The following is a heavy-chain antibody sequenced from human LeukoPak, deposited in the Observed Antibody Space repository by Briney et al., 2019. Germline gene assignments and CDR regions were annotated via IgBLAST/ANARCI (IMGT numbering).Heavy chain of an antibody. CDR2: ISYDGSNK. CDR3: AKDPLPGRYYDIEGNYFDY. V-gene: IGHV3-30*18. Sequence: GGSLRLSCAASGFSFSSYWMSWVRQAPGKGLEWVAVISYDGSNKYYADSVKGRFTVSRDNSKNTLYLQMNSLRAEDTAVYYCAKDPLPGRYYDIEGNYFDYWGQGTLVTVSS. CDR1: GFSFSSYW. J-gene: IGHJ4*02. D-gene: IGHD3-9*01.